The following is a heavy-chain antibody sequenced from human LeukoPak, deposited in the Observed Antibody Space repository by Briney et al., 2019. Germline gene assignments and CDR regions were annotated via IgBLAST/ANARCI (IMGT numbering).Heavy chain of an antibody. V-gene: IGHV1-24*01. CDR1: GYTLTELS. CDR3: ATETLGYCSGGSCYSARGWFDP. D-gene: IGHD2-15*01. CDR2: FDPEDGET. J-gene: IGHJ5*02. Sequence: ASVEVSCKVSGYTLTELSMHWVRQASGKGLEWMGGFDPEDGETIYAQKFQGRVTMTEDTSTDTAYMELSSLRSEDTAVYYCATETLGYCSGGSCYSARGWFDPWGQGTLVTVSS.